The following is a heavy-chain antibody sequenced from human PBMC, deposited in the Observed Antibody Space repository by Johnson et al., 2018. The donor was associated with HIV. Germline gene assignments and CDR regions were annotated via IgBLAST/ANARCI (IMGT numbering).Heavy chain of an antibody. Sequence: EVLLLESGGGLVQPGGSLRLSCAASGFTVSSNHMSWVRQAPGKGLEWVSVIYSGGSTYYADSVKGRFTISRDNSKNTLYLQMNSLRAEDTAVYYCARAGDYDAFDIWGQGTMVTVSS. V-gene: IGHV3-66*01. D-gene: IGHD3-16*01. J-gene: IGHJ3*02. CDR2: IYSGGST. CDR3: ARAGDYDAFDI. CDR1: GFTVSSNH.